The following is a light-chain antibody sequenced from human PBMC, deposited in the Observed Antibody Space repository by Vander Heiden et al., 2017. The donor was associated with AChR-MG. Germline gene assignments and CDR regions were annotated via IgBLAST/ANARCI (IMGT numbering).Light chain of an antibody. CDR2: AAS. CDR1: QSISSY. J-gene: IGKJ1*01. CDR3: QQSYSTPRT. V-gene: IGKV1-39*01. Sequence: DIQMTQYPSSLSASVGDRVTITSRASQSISSYLQWYQQKPGKAPKLLIYAASSLQGGVPSRFSGSGSGTDFTLTISSLQPEDFATYYCQQSYSTPRTFGQGTKVEIK.